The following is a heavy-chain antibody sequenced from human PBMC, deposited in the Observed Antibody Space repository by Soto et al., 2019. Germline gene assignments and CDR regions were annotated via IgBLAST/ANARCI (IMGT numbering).Heavy chain of an antibody. CDR1: GYTFTSYD. J-gene: IGHJ4*02. Sequence: ASVKVSCKASGYTFTSYDINWVRQATGQGLEWMGWMNPNSGNTGYAQKFQGRVTMTRNTSISTAYMELSSLRSEDTAVYYCARGFWSGYPPYFDYWGQGTLVTVSS. D-gene: IGHD3-3*01. V-gene: IGHV1-8*01. CDR2: MNPNSGNT. CDR3: ARGFWSGYPPYFDY.